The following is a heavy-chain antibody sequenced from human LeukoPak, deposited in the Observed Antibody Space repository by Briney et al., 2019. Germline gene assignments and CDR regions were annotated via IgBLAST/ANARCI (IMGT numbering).Heavy chain of an antibody. CDR2: INPSGSST. CDR1: GYTFTTYA. Sequence: ASVKVSCKASGYTFTTYAMTWVRQAPGQGLEWMGIINPSGSSTSYAQKFQGRVTMTRDTSTSTVYMELSSLRSEDTAVYYCARAFTGSSPWDYWGQGTLVTVSS. J-gene: IGHJ4*02. CDR3: ARAFTGSSPWDY. V-gene: IGHV1-46*01. D-gene: IGHD6-6*01.